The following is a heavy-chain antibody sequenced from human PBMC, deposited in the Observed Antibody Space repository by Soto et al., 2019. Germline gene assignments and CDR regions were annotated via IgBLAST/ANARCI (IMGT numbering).Heavy chain of an antibody. V-gene: IGHV1-18*01. J-gene: IGHJ6*01. CDR3: ASDAYWELVALRYQVYALDV. D-gene: IGHD1-26*01. CDR2: ISCFSDYT. Sequence: QVPLGQSGPEVKKSGASLKVSCKASGYTFSDHAISWVRQAPGQGLEWMGSISCFSDYTNYAQKFQDRDSMTTDTSTSIVDMERRLLKSDDTAVYYCASDAYWELVALRYQVYALDVLGPGTTVTVAT. CDR1: GYTFSDHA.